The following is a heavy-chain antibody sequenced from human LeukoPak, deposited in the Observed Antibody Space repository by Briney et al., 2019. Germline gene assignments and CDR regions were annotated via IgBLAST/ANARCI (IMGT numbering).Heavy chain of an antibody. J-gene: IGHJ3*02. CDR2: ISYDGSNK. V-gene: IGHV3-30*03. D-gene: IGHD6-13*01. Sequence: PGGSLRLSCAASGFTFSSYGMHWVRQAPGKGLEWVAVISYDGSNKYYADSVKGRFTISRDNSKNTLYLQMNSLRAEDTAVYYCTRGSEQLVHFAFDIWGQGTMVTVSS. CDR3: TRGSEQLVHFAFDI. CDR1: GFTFSSYG.